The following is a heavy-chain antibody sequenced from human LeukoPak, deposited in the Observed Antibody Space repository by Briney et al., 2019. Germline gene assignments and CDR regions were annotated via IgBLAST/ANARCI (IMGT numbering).Heavy chain of an antibody. D-gene: IGHD4-23*01. CDR1: GYSISSGYY. Sequence: PSETLSLTCAVSGYSISSGYYWGWIRQPPGKGLEWIGSIYHSGSTYYNPSLKSRVTISVDTSKNQFSPKLSSVTAADTAVYYCARQGTTVVEKLFDYWGQGTLVTVSS. CDR3: ARQGTTVVEKLFDY. CDR2: IYHSGST. J-gene: IGHJ4*02. V-gene: IGHV4-38-2*01.